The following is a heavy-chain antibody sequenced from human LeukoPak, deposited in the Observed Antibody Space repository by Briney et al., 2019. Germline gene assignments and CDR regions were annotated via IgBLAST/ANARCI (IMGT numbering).Heavy chain of an antibody. CDR2: IYSGGST. J-gene: IGHJ3*02. D-gene: IGHD3-10*01. Sequence: GGSLRLSCAASGFTFSSYAMHWVRQAPGKGLEWVSVIYSGGSTYYADSVKGRFTISRDNSKNTLYLQMNSLRAEDTAVYYCAREITMVRGGQAFDIWGQGTMVTVSS. CDR3: AREITMVRGGQAFDI. CDR1: GFTFSSYA. V-gene: IGHV3-66*01.